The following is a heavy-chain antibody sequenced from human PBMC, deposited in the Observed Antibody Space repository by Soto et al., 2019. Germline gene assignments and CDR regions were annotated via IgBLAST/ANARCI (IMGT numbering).Heavy chain of an antibody. CDR1: RYIFTAYF. Sequence: QVQLVQSGAEVKKPGASVKVSCKAPRYIFTAYFMHWVRQAPGQGLELMGWINPNNGATHYGLSFHGRVTMTRDTSISTASMELSSLRSDDTAVYYCASHDQGARFDPWGQGPLFIVSS. CDR3: ASHDQGARFDP. CDR2: INPNNGAT. J-gene: IGHJ5*02. D-gene: IGHD1-1*01. V-gene: IGHV1-2*02.